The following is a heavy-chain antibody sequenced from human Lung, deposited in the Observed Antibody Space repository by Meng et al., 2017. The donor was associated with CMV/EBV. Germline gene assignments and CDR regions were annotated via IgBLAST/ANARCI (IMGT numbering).Heavy chain of an antibody. CDR1: GFTFEDYG. Sequence: LSLTXAAFGFTFEDYGMSWVRQVQGKGLDLVSGVNWKGGSTGYVDSVKGRFTISRDNAENSLYLQMNSLRAEDTALYHCARGIGGGDASRYFDYWGQGXLVTVSS. V-gene: IGHV3-20*01. D-gene: IGHD2-21*02. CDR3: ARGIGGGDASRYFDY. J-gene: IGHJ4*02. CDR2: VNWKGGST.